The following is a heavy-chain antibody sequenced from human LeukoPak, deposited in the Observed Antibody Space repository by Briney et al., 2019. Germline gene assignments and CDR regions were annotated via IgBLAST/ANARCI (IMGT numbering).Heavy chain of an antibody. CDR2: ISSSSSYI. J-gene: IGHJ3*02. D-gene: IGHD3-22*01. Sequence: PGGSLRLSCAASGFTFSSYSMNWVRQAPGKGLEWVSSISSSSSYIYYADSVKGRFTISRDGAKNSLYLQMNSLRAEDTAVYYCARVLYYDSSGYWPHDAFDIWGQGTMVTVSS. CDR1: GFTFSSYS. CDR3: ARVLYYDSSGYWPHDAFDI. V-gene: IGHV3-21*01.